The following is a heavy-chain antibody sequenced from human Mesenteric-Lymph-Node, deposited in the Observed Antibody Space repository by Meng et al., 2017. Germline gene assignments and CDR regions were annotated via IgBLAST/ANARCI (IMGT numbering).Heavy chain of an antibody. Sequence: SETLSLTCTVSGGSISSYYWSWIRQHPGKGLEWIGYIYYSGSTYYNPSLKSRVTMSVDTSKNQFSLKLSSVTAADTAVYYCARDQTYYYDSSGYYGDAFDIWGQGTMVTVSS. J-gene: IGHJ3*02. CDR3: ARDQTYYYDSSGYYGDAFDI. V-gene: IGHV4-59*12. CDR2: IYYSGST. D-gene: IGHD3-22*01. CDR1: GGSISSYY.